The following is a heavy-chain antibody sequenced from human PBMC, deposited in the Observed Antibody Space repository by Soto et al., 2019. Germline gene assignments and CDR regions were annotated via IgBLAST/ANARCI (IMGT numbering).Heavy chain of an antibody. J-gene: IGHJ6*02. Sequence: GGSLRLSCAASGLTVSSNYMSWVRQAPGKGLEWVSVIYSGGSTYYADSVKGRFTISRDNSKNTLYLQMNSLRAEDTAVYYCARGRTVVKDYYYYGMDVWGQGTTVTVSS. CDR1: GLTVSSNY. V-gene: IGHV3-53*01. CDR3: ARGRTVVKDYYYYGMDV. D-gene: IGHD2-21*01. CDR2: IYSGGST.